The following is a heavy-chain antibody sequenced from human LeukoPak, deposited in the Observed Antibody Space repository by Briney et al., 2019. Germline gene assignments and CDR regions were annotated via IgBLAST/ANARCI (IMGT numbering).Heavy chain of an antibody. J-gene: IGHJ3*02. CDR2: ISSSSSSYI. V-gene: IGHV3-21*01. Sequence: PGGSLRLSCAASGFTFSSYSMNWVRQAPGKGLECVSSISSSSSSYIYYADSVKGRFTISRDNAKNSLYLQMNSLRAEDTAVYYCARARYYYDSSGYYWDAFDIWGQGTMVTVSS. D-gene: IGHD3-22*01. CDR3: ARARYYYDSSGYYWDAFDI. CDR1: GFTFSSYS.